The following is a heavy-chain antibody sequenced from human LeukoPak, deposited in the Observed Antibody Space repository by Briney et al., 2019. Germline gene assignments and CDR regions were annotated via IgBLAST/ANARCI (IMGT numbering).Heavy chain of an antibody. CDR3: ARVGYYDSSGYRPDYYYYYGMDV. V-gene: IGHV1-46*02. CDR2: INPSGGST. D-gene: IGHD3-22*01. J-gene: IGHJ6*02. CDR1: GYTFNNHY. Sequence: ASVKVSCKASGYTFNNHYMYWVRQAPGQGLEWMGVINPSGGSTSYAQKFQGRVTMTRDTSTSTVYMELSSLRSEDTAVYYCARVGYYDSSGYRPDYYYYYGMDVWGQGTTVTVSS.